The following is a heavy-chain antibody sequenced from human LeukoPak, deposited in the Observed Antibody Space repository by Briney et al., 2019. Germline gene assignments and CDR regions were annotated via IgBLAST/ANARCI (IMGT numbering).Heavy chain of an antibody. CDR3: ARAHHSSNWDLFDY. Sequence: ASVKVSCKASGYTFISYDINWVRQATGQGLEWMGWMNPNSGNTGYAQKFQGRVTMTRNTSISTAYMELSSLRSDDTAVYYCARAHHSSNWDLFDYWGQGTLVTVSS. CDR1: GYTFISYD. D-gene: IGHD6-13*01. CDR2: MNPNSGNT. V-gene: IGHV1-8*01. J-gene: IGHJ4*02.